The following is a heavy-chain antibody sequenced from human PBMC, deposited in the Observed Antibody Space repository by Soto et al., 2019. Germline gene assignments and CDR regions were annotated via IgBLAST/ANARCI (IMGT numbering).Heavy chain of an antibody. CDR1: GFSFYAYG. V-gene: IGHV3-30*18. D-gene: IGHD3-10*01. J-gene: IGHJ5*02. CDR3: AKDRGVRGVNPEGFDP. Sequence: QEQLVESGGGVVQPGRSLRLSCAASGFSFYAYGMHWVRQAPGTGLEWVAVISYDGNSKYYADSVKGRFSISRDNSRNTLFLQMNSLRPEDTAVYYCAKDRGVRGVNPEGFDPWGQGTLVTVSS. CDR2: ISYDGNSK.